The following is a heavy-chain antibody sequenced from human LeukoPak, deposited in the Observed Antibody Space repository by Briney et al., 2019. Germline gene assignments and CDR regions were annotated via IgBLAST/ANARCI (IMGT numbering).Heavy chain of an antibody. CDR3: ARENSGSFFHGEHYYFLEV. Sequence: SETLSLTCAVYGGSFSGYYWTWIRQSPGKGLEWIGEVTHRGVTHYSPSLRSRVTISLDTSRKQFSLSVSSVTAADTAVYYCARENSGSFFHGEHYYFLEVWSKGTTVTVSS. V-gene: IGHV4-34*01. D-gene: IGHD1-26*01. CDR2: VTHRGVT. CDR1: GGSFSGYY. J-gene: IGHJ6*04.